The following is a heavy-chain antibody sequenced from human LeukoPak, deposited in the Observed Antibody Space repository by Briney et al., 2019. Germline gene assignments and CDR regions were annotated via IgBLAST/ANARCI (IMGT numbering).Heavy chain of an antibody. J-gene: IGHJ4*02. CDR2: ITGSADNT. Sequence: GGSLRLSCTASGFTFSSYAMSWVRQAPGKGLEWVSSITGSADNTYYADSVKGRFTISRDNSKNTLYLQMNSLRAEDTAVYYCAILAGNPYWGPGTLVTVSS. D-gene: IGHD2-21*01. CDR3: AILAGNPY. CDR1: GFTFSSYA. V-gene: IGHV3-23*01.